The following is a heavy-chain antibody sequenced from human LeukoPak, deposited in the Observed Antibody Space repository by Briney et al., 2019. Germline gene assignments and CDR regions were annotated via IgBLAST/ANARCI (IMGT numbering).Heavy chain of an antibody. D-gene: IGHD3-10*01. J-gene: IGHJ5*02. Sequence: GASVKVSCKTSGGTFSDYTVHWVRQAPGQGLEWMGGIVPIVGTANYAQMFQGRVTITADQSTSTVYMELSSLRSEDTAVYYCARVAYYGSGSYYKSDPWGQGTLVTVSS. CDR1: GGTFSDYT. CDR2: IVPIVGTA. V-gene: IGHV1-69*13. CDR3: ARVAYYGSGSYYKSDP.